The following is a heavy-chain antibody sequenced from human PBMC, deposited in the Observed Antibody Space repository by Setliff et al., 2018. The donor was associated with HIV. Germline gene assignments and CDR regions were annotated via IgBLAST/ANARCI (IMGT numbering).Heavy chain of an antibody. CDR1: GGSLSRNF. CDR2: IYTSGST. J-gene: IGHJ4*02. CDR3: ARGSHGTSWTDY. D-gene: IGHD6-13*01. Sequence: SETLSLTCTVSGGSLSRNFWSWIRQPAGKGLEWIGRIYTSGSTNYNPSLKSRVTMSVDTSTSRLSLKVHSVTAADTAMYYCARGSHGTSWTDYWGQGTLVTVSS. V-gene: IGHV4-4*07.